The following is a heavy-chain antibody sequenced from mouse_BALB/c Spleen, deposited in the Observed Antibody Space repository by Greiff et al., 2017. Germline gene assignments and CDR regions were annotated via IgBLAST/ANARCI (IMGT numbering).Heavy chain of an antibody. Sequence: QLQQSGPGLVKPSQSLSLTCTVTGYSITSDYAWNWIRQFPGNKLEWMGYISYSGSTSYNPSLKSRISITRDTSKNQFFLQLNSVTTEDTATYYCARYDYWGQGTTLTVSS. CDR3: ARYDY. CDR2: ISYSGST. CDR1: GYSITSDYA. J-gene: IGHJ2*01. V-gene: IGHV3-2*02.